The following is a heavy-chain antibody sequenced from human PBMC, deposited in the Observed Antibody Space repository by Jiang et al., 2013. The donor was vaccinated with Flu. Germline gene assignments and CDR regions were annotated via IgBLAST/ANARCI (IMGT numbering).Heavy chain of an antibody. J-gene: IGHJ4*02. CDR2: IYYSGST. V-gene: IGHV4-39*01. Sequence: LLKPSETLSLTCTVSGGSISSSSYYWGWIRQPPGKGLEWIGSIYYSGSTYYNPSLKSRVTISVDTSKNQFSLKLSSVTAADTAVYYCARSSSGSYSAYYFDYWGQGTLVTVSS. CDR3: ARSSSGSYSAYYFDY. D-gene: IGHD1-26*01. CDR1: GGSISSSSYY.